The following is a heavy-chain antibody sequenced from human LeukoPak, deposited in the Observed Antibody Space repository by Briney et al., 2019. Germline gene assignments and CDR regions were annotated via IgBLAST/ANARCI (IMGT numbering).Heavy chain of an antibody. CDR2: ITSSSRYI. J-gene: IGHJ5*02. D-gene: IGHD3-10*01. CDR3: ARVGLGVGSGRKASGFDP. V-gene: IGHV3-21*01. Sequence: GGSLRLSCAASGFTFSDYSMNWVRQAPGKGLEWVSSITSSSRYIYYADSVKGRFTISRDNAKNSLYLQMNYLRAEDTAVYYCARVGLGVGSGRKASGFDPWGQGTLVTVSS. CDR1: GFTFSDYS.